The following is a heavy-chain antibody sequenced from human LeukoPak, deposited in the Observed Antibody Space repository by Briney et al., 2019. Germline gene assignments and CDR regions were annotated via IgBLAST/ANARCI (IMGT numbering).Heavy chain of an antibody. V-gene: IGHV5-51*01. Sequence: GESLKISCKGSGYSFSNYWIGWVRQMPGKGLEWMGIIYPGDSDTRYSPSFQGQVTISADKSISTAYLQWSSLKASDTAMYYCARLGGGVYYYCYMDVWGKGTTVTVSS. CDR3: ARLGGGVYYYCYMDV. D-gene: IGHD3-3*01. J-gene: IGHJ6*03. CDR2: IYPGDSDT. CDR1: GYSFSNYW.